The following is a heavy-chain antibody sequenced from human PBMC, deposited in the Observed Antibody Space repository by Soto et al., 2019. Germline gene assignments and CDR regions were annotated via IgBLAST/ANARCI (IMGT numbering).Heavy chain of an antibody. CDR1: GGSFSGYY. V-gene: IGHV4-34*01. J-gene: IGHJ6*02. Sequence: SDTLSLTCAVYGGSFSGYYWSWIRQHQGKGLEWIGEINHSGSTNYNPSLKSRVTISVDTSKNQFSLKLSSVTAADSAVYYCARAGIAVRTRDYYGMDVWGQGTTVTVSS. CDR3: ARAGIAVRTRDYYGMDV. CDR2: INHSGST. D-gene: IGHD6-19*01.